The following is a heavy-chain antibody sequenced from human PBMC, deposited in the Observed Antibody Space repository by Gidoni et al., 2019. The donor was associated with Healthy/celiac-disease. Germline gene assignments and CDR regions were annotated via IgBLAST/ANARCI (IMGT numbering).Heavy chain of an antibody. CDR2: ISYDGSNK. CDR1: GFTFSSYG. D-gene: IGHD6-6*01. CDR3: AKDLAARRLNRVGSDY. Sequence: QVQLVESGGGVVQPGRSLRLSCAASGFTFSSYGMHWVRQAPGKGLEWVAVISYDGSNKYYADSVKGRFTISRDNSKNTLYLQMNSLRAEDTAVYYCAKDLAARRLNRVGSDYWGQGTLVTVSS. V-gene: IGHV3-30*18. J-gene: IGHJ4*02.